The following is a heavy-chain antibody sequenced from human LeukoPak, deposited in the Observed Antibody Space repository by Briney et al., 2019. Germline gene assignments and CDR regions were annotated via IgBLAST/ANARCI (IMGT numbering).Heavy chain of an antibody. CDR2: ISSSGSTI. J-gene: IGHJ6*02. CDR1: GFTFSDYY. D-gene: IGHD3-10*01. Sequence: PGGSLRLSCAASGFTFSDYYMSWIRQAPGKGLEWVSYISSSGSTICYADSVKGRFTISRDNAKNSLYLQMNSLRAEDTALYYCAKDQRGNYYGSCMDVWGQGTTVTVSS. V-gene: IGHV3-11*01. CDR3: AKDQRGNYYGSCMDV.